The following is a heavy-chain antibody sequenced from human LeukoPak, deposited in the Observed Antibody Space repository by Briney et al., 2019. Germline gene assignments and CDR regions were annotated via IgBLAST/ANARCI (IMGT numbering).Heavy chain of an antibody. CDR3: AKTKRGRSSWYHRGGLHTYYFDY. CDR2: ISISGGNT. V-gene: IGHV3-23*01. D-gene: IGHD6-13*01. CDR1: GFTFSNYA. J-gene: IGHJ4*02. Sequence: GGSLRLSCVASGFTFSNYAMSWVRQAPGKGLEWVSAISISGGNTYYSDSVKGRFTISRDNSKNTLYLQMNSLRAEDTAVYYCAKTKRGRSSWYHRGGLHTYYFDYWGQGTLVTVSS.